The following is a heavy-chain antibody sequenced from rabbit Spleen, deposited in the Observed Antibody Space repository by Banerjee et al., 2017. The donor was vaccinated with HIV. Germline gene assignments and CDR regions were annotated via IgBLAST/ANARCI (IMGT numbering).Heavy chain of an antibody. J-gene: IGHJ6*01. Sequence: EQLEESGGGLVKPGASLTLTCIASGVSFSGNSYMCWVRQAPGKGLEWIACIDTGSSGFPYFANWAKGRFTISKTSSTTVTLQVTRLTAADTATYFCARDTSSSFSSYGMDLWGQGTLVTVS. D-gene: IGHD1-1*01. CDR1: GVSFSGNSY. CDR3: ARDTSSSFSSYGMDL. V-gene: IGHV1S45*01. CDR2: IDTGSSGFP.